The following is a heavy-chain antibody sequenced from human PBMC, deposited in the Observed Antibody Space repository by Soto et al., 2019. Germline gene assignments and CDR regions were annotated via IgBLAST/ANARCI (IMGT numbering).Heavy chain of an antibody. CDR3: AKDMGSSSHYYYYGMDV. CDR2: INSGGTNR. V-gene: IGHV3-48*03. D-gene: IGHD6-6*01. CDR1: GFTFSSFE. Sequence: GGSLRLSCAASGFTFSSFEMNWFRQAPGKGLEWVSYINSGGTNRYYADSVKGRFTISRDNAKNSLYLQMNSLRAEDTALYYCAKDMGSSSHYYYYGMDVWGQGTTVTVSS. J-gene: IGHJ6*02.